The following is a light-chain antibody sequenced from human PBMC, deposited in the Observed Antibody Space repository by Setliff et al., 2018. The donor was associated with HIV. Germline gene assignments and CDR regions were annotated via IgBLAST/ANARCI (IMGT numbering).Light chain of an antibody. CDR2: EVT. CDR1: SSDVGNYNL. V-gene: IGLV2-23*02. Sequence: QSVLTQPASVSGSPGQSITISCTGTSSDVGNYNLVSWYQQHPGTAPKLIIYEVTKRPSGVSNRFSGSKSGNTASLTISGLQAEDESDYYCCSYAGSSTYVFGSGTKVTVL. J-gene: IGLJ1*01. CDR3: CSYAGSSTYV.